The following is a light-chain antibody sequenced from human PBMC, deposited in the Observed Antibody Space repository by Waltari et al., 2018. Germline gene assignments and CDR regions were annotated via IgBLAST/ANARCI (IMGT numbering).Light chain of an antibody. CDR1: QSVSSN. V-gene: IGKV3-15*01. CDR2: GAS. CDR3: QHYNNWPPLT. Sequence: EILMTQSPATLSVSPGERATLSCRASQSVSSNLAWYQQKPGQAPRLLIYGASTRATGIPARFSGSGSGTEFTLTISSLQSGDFAVYYCQHYNNWPPLTFGGGTKVEIK. J-gene: IGKJ4*01.